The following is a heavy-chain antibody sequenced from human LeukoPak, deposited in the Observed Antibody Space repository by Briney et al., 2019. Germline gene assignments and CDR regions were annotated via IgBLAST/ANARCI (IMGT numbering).Heavy chain of an antibody. J-gene: IGHJ6*04. D-gene: IGHD3-3*01. CDR2: IYYRGIT. V-gene: IGHV4-59*01. CDR1: GGSISSYY. Sequence: ASETLSLTFTVSGGSISSYYWSWVRQPPGKGREWIGYIYYRGITNYNPSLKGRFTISVDTSKNQFSLKLSSVTAADTAVYYCARDVTYYDYDVWGKGTTVTVSS. CDR3: ARDVTYYDYDV.